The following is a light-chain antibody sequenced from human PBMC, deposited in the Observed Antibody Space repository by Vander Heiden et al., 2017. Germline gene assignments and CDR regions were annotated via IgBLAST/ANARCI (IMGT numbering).Light chain of an antibody. V-gene: IGKV2-28*01. CDR3: MQALQTPRT. CDR1: KRLRHSNGYNY. J-gene: IGKJ1*01. CDR2: LGS. Sequence: DIVMTQSPLSLPVTPGEPASIYCRSSKRLRHSNGYNYLDWYLQKPGQSPQLLIYLGSNRASGVPDRFSGSGSGTDFTLKISRVEAEDVGVYYCMQALQTPRTFGQGTKVEIK.